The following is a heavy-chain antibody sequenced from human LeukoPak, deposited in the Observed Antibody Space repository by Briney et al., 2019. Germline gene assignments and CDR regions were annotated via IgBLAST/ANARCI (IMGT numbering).Heavy chain of an antibody. J-gene: IGHJ6*03. Sequence: SETPSLTCTVSGGSISSSSYYWGWVRQPPGKGVGWIGGIYYSGSTYYNPSLKSRVTISVDTSKNQFSLKLSSVTAADTAVYYCARHYRSYYGSGSPYYYYMDVWGKGTTVTVSS. CDR2: IYYSGST. D-gene: IGHD3-10*01. CDR3: ARHYRSYYGSGSPYYYYMDV. V-gene: IGHV4-39*01. CDR1: GGSISSSSYY.